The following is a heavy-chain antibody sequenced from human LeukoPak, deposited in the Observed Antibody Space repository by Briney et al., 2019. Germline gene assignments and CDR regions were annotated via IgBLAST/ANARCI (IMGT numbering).Heavy chain of an antibody. V-gene: IGHV3-53*01. CDR2: MFSGGNT. D-gene: IGHD6-13*01. Sequence: GGSLRLSCAASGFTVSSNYMAWVRQAPEKGLEWLSIMFSGGNTYYADSVEGRFTISRDNSRNMLYLQMGSLRAEDTALYYCARGRDSSTFFDYWGQGTLVTVSS. J-gene: IGHJ4*02. CDR1: GFTVSSNY. CDR3: ARGRDSSTFFDY.